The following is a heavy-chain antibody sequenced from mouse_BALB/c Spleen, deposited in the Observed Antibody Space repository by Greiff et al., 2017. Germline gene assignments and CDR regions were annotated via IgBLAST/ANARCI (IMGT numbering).Heavy chain of an antibody. CDR3: ARGLPYYGNYWFDY. V-gene: IGHV5-4*02. CDR1: GFTFSDYY. D-gene: IGHD2-10*01. J-gene: IGHJ2*01. CDR2: ISDGGSYT. Sequence: EVKVEESGGGLVKPGGSLKLSCAASGFTFSDYYMYWVRQTPEKRLEWVATISDGGSYTYYPDSVKGRFTISRDNAKNNLYLQMSSLKSEDTAMYYCARGLPYYGNYWFDYWGQGTTLTVSS.